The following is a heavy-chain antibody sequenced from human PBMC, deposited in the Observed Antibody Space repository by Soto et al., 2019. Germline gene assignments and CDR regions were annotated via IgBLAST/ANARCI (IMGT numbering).Heavy chain of an antibody. V-gene: IGHV1-18*01. CDR2: ISVYNGNT. Sequence: QVQLVQSGAEVKKPGASVKVSCKASGYTFSSYGISWVRQAPGQGLEWMGWISVYNGNTNYAQKFQGRVTMTTDTSTSPAYMELRSLRSDDTAVYYCARPAPDIVLSYGMDVWGQGTTVTVSS. CDR3: ARPAPDIVLSYGMDV. D-gene: IGHD2-8*01. J-gene: IGHJ6*02. CDR1: GYTFSSYG.